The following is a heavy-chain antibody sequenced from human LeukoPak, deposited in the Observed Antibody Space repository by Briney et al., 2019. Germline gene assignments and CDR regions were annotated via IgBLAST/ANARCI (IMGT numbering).Heavy chain of an antibody. Sequence: SETLSLTCTVSGGSISSDNNYWGWIRQPPGKGLEWIGSIYSIGSTYYNPSLNSRVTISVDTSKKQFSLKLSSVTAADTAVYYCARGAHLRDTAMGFDYWGQGTLVTVSS. CDR2: IYSIGST. CDR3: ARGAHLRDTAMGFDY. V-gene: IGHV4-39*07. CDR1: GGSISSDNNY. J-gene: IGHJ4*02. D-gene: IGHD5-18*01.